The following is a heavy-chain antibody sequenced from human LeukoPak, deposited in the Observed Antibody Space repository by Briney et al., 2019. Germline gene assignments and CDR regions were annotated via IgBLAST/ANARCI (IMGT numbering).Heavy chain of an antibody. J-gene: IGHJ4*02. V-gene: IGHV3-74*01. Sequence: PGGSLRLSFAASGFTFSSYWLHWVRQAPGKGLVWVSRINTDGSTTDYADSVKGRFTISRDNAKNTLYLQVNSLGAEDTAVYYCARESYYDSSGFDYWGQGTLVTVSS. CDR3: ARESYYDSSGFDY. CDR2: INTDGSTT. CDR1: GFTFSSYW. D-gene: IGHD3-22*01.